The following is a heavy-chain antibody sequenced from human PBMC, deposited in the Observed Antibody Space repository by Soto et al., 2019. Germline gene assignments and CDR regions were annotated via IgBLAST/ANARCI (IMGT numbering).Heavy chain of an antibody. V-gene: IGHV3-7*03. CDR2: IKQDGSEK. CDR3: ARQEPGKLTPFDS. J-gene: IGHJ4*02. CDR1: GFTFSSYW. Sequence: GGSLRLSCAASGFTFSSYWMSWVRQAPGKGLEWVANIKQDGSEKYYVDSVKGRFTISRDNAKNSLYLQMNSLRAEDPAVYYCARQEPGKLTPFDSWGQGTLVTVSS. D-gene: IGHD3-10*01.